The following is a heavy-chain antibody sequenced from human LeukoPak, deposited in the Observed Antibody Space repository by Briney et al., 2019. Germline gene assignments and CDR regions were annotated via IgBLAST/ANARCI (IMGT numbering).Heavy chain of an antibody. V-gene: IGHV4-61*02. CDR2: FYNSGRT. CDR3: ARGDLKSDWFDP. Sequence: SQTLSLTCTVSGGSISSGSYYWNWIRQPAGKGLEWIGRFYNSGRTNFNPSLKSRVTISADTSKNQFSLKVRSVTAADTAVYYCARGDLKSDWFDPCGQGTLVTVSS. J-gene: IGHJ5*02. CDR1: GGSISSGSYY. D-gene: IGHD3-3*01.